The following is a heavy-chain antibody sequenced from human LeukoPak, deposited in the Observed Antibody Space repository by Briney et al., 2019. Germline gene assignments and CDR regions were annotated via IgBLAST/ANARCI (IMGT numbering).Heavy chain of an antibody. V-gene: IGHV1-2*02. J-gene: IGHJ4*02. CDR2: INPNSGGT. CDR3: ARRSGLTYYFDY. Sequence: ASVKVSCKASGYTFTSYYMHWVRQAPGQGLEWMGWINPNSGGTNYAQKFQGRVTMTRDTSISTAYMELSRLRSDDTAVYYCARRSGLTYYFDYWGQGTLVTVSS. CDR1: GYTFTSYY. D-gene: IGHD2-15*01.